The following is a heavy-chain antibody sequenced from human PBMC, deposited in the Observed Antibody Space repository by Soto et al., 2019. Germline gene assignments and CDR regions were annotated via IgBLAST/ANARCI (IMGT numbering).Heavy chain of an antibody. V-gene: IGHV1-46*01. J-gene: IGHJ4*02. CDR3: ALKVVTYYDK. CDR1: GYSFTSTY. D-gene: IGHD2-21*02. CDR2: INPAGGTT. Sequence: QVQLVQSGAEVKKPGASVRISCRASGYSFTSTYVHWVRQAPGQGPEWMGIINPAGGTTYYAQQFQGRPTITSDTSTDTVFMDLNDLTAEDTAVYFCALKVVTYYDKGGQGTLLTVSS.